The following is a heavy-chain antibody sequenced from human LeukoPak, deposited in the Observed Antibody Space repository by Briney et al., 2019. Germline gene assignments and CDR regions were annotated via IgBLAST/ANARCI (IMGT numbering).Heavy chain of an antibody. Sequence: SETLSLTCAVYGGSFSGYYWSWIRQPPGKGLEWIGSIYYSGSTYYNPSLKSRVTISVDTSKNQFSLKLSSVTAADTAVYYCARWGPTVTTLGHAFDIWGQGTMVTVSS. D-gene: IGHD4-17*01. V-gene: IGHV4-34*01. CDR3: ARWGPTVTTLGHAFDI. CDR2: IYYSGST. CDR1: GGSFSGYY. J-gene: IGHJ3*02.